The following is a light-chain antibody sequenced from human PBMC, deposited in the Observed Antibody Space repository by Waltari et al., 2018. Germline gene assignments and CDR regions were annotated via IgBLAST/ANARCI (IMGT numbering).Light chain of an antibody. V-gene: IGLV1-44*01. CDR3: VTWDDSLNGWV. Sequence: QSVVTQSPSASGAPGQRVTISCSGRHHNIRNNNLDWYHQLPGTAPKLLFFNNYKRPAGVPDRVSASKSGTSASLAISGLQSEDEAEYYCVTWDDSLNGWVFGGGTKLAVV. CDR1: HHNIRNNN. CDR2: NNY. J-gene: IGLJ3*02.